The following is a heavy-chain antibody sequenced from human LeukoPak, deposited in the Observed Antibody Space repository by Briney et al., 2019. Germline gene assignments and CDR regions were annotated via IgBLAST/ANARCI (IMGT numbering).Heavy chain of an antibody. CDR2: IWFDGSNK. J-gene: IGHJ4*02. Sequence: GGSLRLSCAASGFTFSTYGMHWVRQAPGKGLEWVAVIWFDGSNKYYADSVKGRFTVSRDNSKNTLHLQINSLRAEDTAVYYCARDRVAGTNYFDYWGQGTLVTVSS. V-gene: IGHV3-33*01. D-gene: IGHD6-19*01. CDR3: ARDRVAGTNYFDY. CDR1: GFTFSTYG.